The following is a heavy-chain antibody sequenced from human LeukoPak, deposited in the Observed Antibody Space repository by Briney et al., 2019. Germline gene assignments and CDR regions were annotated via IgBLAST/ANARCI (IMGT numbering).Heavy chain of an antibody. J-gene: IGHJ4*02. Sequence: SVKVSCKASGGTFSSYAISWVRQAPGQGLEWMGRIIPILGIANYAQKFQGRVTITADKSTSTAYMELSSLRSEDTAVYYCARDLEATTAGGYWGQGTLVTVSS. CDR1: GGTFSSYA. CDR2: IIPILGIA. V-gene: IGHV1-69*04. D-gene: IGHD1-1*01. CDR3: ARDLEATTAGGY.